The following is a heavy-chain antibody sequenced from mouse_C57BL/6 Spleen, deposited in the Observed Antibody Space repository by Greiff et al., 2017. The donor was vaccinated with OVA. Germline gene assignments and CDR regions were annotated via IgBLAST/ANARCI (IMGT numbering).Heavy chain of an antibody. CDR2: LYPGNSDT. CDR1: GYTFTSYW. Sequence: EVKLEESGTVLARPGASVKMSCKTSGYTFTSYWMHWVKQRPGRGLEWIGALYPGNSDTSYNQKFKGKAKLTAVTSASTAYMELSSLTNDDSAVYYCTRSPARYAMDYWGQGTSVTVSS. CDR3: TRSPARYAMDY. J-gene: IGHJ4*01. V-gene: IGHV1-5*01.